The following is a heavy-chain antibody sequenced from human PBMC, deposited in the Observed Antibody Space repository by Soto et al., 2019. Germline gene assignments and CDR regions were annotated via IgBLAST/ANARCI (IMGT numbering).Heavy chain of an antibody. CDR2: ISPYNGNT. V-gene: IGHV1-18*04. CDR1: GYTFTSDA. J-gene: IGHJ4*02. D-gene: IGHD6-6*01. Sequence: ASVKVSCKASGYTFTSDAISWVRQVPGQGLEWMGWISPYNGNTDYAQSLQGRVTMTTDTSTSIAFMELRSLRTDDTALYYCARERYIPARPRPLGLFHYSGQGPLVTVS. CDR3: ARERYIPARPRPLGLFHY.